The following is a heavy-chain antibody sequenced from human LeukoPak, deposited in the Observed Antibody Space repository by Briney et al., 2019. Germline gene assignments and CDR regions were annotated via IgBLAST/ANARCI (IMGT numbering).Heavy chain of an antibody. Sequence: KPSETLSLTCAVYGGSFSGYYWSWIRQPPGKGLEWIGEINHSGSTNYNPSLKSRVTISVDTSKNQFSLKLSSVTAADTAVYYCARYQAVAAYFDYWGQGTLVTVSS. CDR1: GGSFSGYY. V-gene: IGHV4-34*01. J-gene: IGHJ4*02. CDR2: INHSGST. D-gene: IGHD6-19*01. CDR3: ARYQAVAAYFDY.